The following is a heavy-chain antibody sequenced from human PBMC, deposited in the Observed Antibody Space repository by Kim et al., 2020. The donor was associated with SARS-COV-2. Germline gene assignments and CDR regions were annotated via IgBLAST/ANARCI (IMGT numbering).Heavy chain of an antibody. J-gene: IGHJ6*02. Sequence: SRVTISVDTSKNQFSLKLSSVTAADTAVYYCARGIYNCSSTSCYYYGMDVWGQGTTVTVSS. CDR3: ARGIYNCSSTSCYYYGMDV. V-gene: IGHV4-34*01. D-gene: IGHD2-2*01.